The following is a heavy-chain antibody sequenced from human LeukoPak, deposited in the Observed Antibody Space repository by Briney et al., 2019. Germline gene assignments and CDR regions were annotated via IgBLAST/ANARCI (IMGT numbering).Heavy chain of an antibody. V-gene: IGHV4-59*01. D-gene: IGHD1-1*01. CDR3: AREGASLGTFDY. J-gene: IGHJ4*02. CDR1: GGSISSYY. CDR2: IHYSGST. Sequence: SETLSLTCTVSGGSISSYYWSWIRQPPGKGLEWIGYIHYSGSTNYNPSLKSRVTISVDTSKNQFSLKLSSVTAADTAVYYCAREGASLGTFDYWGQGTLVTVSS.